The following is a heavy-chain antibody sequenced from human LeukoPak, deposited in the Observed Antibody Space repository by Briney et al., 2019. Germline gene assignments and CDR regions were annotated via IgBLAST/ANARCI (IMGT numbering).Heavy chain of an antibody. D-gene: IGHD3-22*01. CDR3: AREIGPRFDP. Sequence: GGSLRLSCAASGFTLSSNYMSWVRQAPGKGLEWVSVIYSGGSTYYADSVKGRFTISRHNSKNALYLQMNSLRAEDTAVYYCAREIGPRFDPWGQGTLVTVSS. J-gene: IGHJ5*02. CDR2: IYSGGST. CDR1: GFTLSSNY. V-gene: IGHV3-53*04.